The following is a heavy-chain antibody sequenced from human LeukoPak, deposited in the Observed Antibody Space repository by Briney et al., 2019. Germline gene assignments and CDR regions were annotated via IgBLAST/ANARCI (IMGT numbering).Heavy chain of an antibody. D-gene: IGHD5-12*01. V-gene: IGHV3-21*01. Sequence: GGSLRLSCAASGLTFSSYSMNWVGQAPGRGLEWVSSIMSGGSYIYYADSVKGRFTISRDNAKNSLYLQMNSLRGEDTAVYYCARGAAGYSGYDWMSYYFDYWGEGTLVTVSS. CDR1: GLTFSSYS. CDR3: ARGAAGYSGYDWMSYYFDY. CDR2: IMSGGSYI. J-gene: IGHJ4*02.